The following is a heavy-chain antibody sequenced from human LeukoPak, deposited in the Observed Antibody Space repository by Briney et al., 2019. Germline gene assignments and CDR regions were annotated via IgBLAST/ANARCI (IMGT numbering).Heavy chain of an antibody. D-gene: IGHD6-13*01. J-gene: IGHJ4*02. V-gene: IGHV4-34*01. CDR3: AREASRGFDY. CDR1: GGSFNGYY. CDR2: INHSGST. Sequence: PSETLSLTCAVYGGSFNGYYWSWLRQPPGKGLEWIGEINHSGSTNYNPSLKSRVTISVDTSKNQFSLKLSSVTAADTAVYYCAREASRGFDYWGQGTLVTVSS.